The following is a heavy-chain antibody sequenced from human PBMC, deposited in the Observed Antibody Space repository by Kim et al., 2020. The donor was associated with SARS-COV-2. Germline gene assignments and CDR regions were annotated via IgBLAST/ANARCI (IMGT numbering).Heavy chain of an antibody. CDR2: INHSGST. V-gene: IGHV4-34*01. CDR1: GVSFSGYY. D-gene: IGHD2-15*01. CDR3: ARVRGRRSCSGGSCYFLAFLAVGY. J-gene: IGHJ4*02. Sequence: SETLSLTCAVYGVSFSGYYWSWIRQPPGKGLEWIGEINHSGSTNYNPSLKSRVTISVDTSKNQFSLKLSSVTAADTAVYYCARVRGRRSCSGGSCYFLAFLAVGYWGQGTLVTVSS.